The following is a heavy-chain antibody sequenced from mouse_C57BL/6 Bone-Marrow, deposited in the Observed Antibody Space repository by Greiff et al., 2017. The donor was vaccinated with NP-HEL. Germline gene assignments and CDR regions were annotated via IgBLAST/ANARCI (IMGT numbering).Heavy chain of an antibody. J-gene: IGHJ3*01. CDR3: ARSSIPAWFAY. D-gene: IGHD1-3*01. CDR1: GYSFTGYY. CDR2: INPSTGGT. V-gene: IGHV1-42*01. Sequence: VQLQQSGPELVKPGASVKISCKASGYSFTGYYMNWVKQSPEKSLEWIGEINPSTGGTTSNQKFKAKATLTVDKSSSTAYMQLKSLTSEDSAVNYCARSSIPAWFAYWGQGTLVTVSA.